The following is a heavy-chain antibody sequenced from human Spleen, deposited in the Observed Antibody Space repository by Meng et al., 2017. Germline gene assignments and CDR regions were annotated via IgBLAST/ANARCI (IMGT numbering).Heavy chain of an antibody. V-gene: IGHV4-30-4*01. Sequence: QVQLQESGPGLVKPSQTLSLTCTFSGVSISSGDYYWTWIRQPPGKGLEWIGYIYDSGSANYNPSLKSRVTISVDTSRNQFSLTLSSVTAADTAMYYCVRDGGFVLYNRFDPWGQGTLVTVSS. CDR3: VRDGGFVLYNRFDP. CDR2: IYDSGSA. CDR1: GVSISSGDYY. J-gene: IGHJ5*02. D-gene: IGHD4-23*01.